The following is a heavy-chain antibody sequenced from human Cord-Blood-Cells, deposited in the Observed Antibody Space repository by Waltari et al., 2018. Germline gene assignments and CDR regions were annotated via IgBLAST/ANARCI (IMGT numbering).Heavy chain of an antibody. CDR2: IWYDGSNK. Sequence: QVQLVESGGGVVQPGRSLRLSCAASGFTFRSYGMHWVRQAPGTGLEWVAVIWYDGSNKYYADSVKGRFTISRDNSKNTLYLQMNSLRAEDTAVYYCARDLGSYYFDYWGQGTLVTVSS. V-gene: IGHV3-33*01. CDR3: ARDLGSYYFDY. CDR1: GFTFRSYG. D-gene: IGHD1-26*01. J-gene: IGHJ4*02.